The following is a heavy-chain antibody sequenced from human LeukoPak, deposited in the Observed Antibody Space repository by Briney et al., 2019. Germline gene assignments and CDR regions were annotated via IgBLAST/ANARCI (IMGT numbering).Heavy chain of an antibody. CDR3: ARAGLYSGSYFDY. D-gene: IGHD1-26*01. V-gene: IGHV1-69*02. CDR1: GGTFSSYT. CDR2: ITPILGIA. J-gene: IGHJ4*02. Sequence: SVKVSCKASGGTFSSYTISWVRQAPGQGLEWMGRITPILGIANYAQKFQGRVTITADKSTSTAYMELSSLRSEDTAVYYCARAGLYSGSYFDYWGQGTLVTVSS.